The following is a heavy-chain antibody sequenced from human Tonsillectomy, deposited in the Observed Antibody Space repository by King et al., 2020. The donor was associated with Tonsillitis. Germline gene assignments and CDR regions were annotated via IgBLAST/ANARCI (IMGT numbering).Heavy chain of an antibody. CDR1: GFTFGDYA. V-gene: IGHV3-49*04. CDR3: ARVASPVGPPFLDFDY. Sequence: DVQLVESGGGLVQPGRSLRLSCTSSGFTFGDYAMSWVRQAPGKGLEWVGFIRSQAYGGTTEYAASVKGRFTISRDDSKSIAYLQMNSLKTEDTAVYYCARVASPVGPPFLDFDYWGQGTLVTVSS. J-gene: IGHJ4*02. D-gene: IGHD1-26*01. CDR2: IRSQAYGGTT.